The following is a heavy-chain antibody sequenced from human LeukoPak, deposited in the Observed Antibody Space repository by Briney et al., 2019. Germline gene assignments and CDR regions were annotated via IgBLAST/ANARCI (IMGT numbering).Heavy chain of an antibody. J-gene: IGHJ4*02. CDR3: ARDSFSGSSLDY. CDR2: INWDGGST. V-gene: IGHV3-20*04. Sequence: GGSLRLSCAASGFTFSSYSMNWVRQAPGKGLEWVSSINWDGGSTAYADSVQGRFTISRDNAKNSLHLQMKSLRAEDTALYYCARDSFSGSSLDYWGQGTLVTVSS. D-gene: IGHD1-26*01. CDR1: GFTFSSYS.